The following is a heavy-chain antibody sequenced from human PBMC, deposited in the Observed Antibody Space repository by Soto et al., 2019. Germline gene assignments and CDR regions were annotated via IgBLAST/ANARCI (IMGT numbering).Heavy chain of an antibody. CDR1: GFIFDDFA. CDR3: TKVGGLYDFWSGPLRLDL. CDR2: ISWDSDSI. D-gene: IGHD3-3*01. J-gene: IGHJ5*02. V-gene: IGHV3-9*01. Sequence: EAQLVESGGGFVQSGRSLRLSCAASGFIFDDFAIHWGRQAPGKGLEWVAGISWDSDSIGYADSVKGRFTISRDNAKNSLSLQMNSLRPEDTALYYCTKVGGLYDFWSGPLRLDLWGQGTLVTVSS.